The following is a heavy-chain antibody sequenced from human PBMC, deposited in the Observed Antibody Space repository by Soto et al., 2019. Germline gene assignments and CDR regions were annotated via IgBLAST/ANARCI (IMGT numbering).Heavy chain of an antibody. V-gene: IGHV4-4*07. Sequence: SETLSLTCTVSGGSISSYYWSWIRQPAGKGLEWIGRIYTSGSTNYNPSLKSRVTMSVDTSKNQFSLKLSSVTAADTAVYYCARDREVVTDTHYYYYGMDVWGQGTTVTVSS. J-gene: IGHJ6*02. CDR2: IYTSGST. D-gene: IGHD2-21*02. CDR1: GGSISSYY. CDR3: ARDREVVTDTHYYYYGMDV.